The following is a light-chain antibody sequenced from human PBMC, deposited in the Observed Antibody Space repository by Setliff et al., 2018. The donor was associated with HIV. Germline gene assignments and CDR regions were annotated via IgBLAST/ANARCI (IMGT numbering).Light chain of an antibody. CDR1: SSNIGSNY. CDR3: AAWDDSLSGVV. CDR2: RNN. J-gene: IGLJ2*01. V-gene: IGLV1-47*01. Sequence: VLTQPPSASGTPGQRVTISCSGSSSNIGSNYVYWYQQLPGTAPKLLIYRNNQRPSGVPDRFSGSKSGTSASLAISGLRSEDEADYYCAAWDDSLSGVVFGGGTKVTV.